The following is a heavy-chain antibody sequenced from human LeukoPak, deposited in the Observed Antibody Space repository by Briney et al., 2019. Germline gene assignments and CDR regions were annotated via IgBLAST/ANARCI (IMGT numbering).Heavy chain of an antibody. V-gene: IGHV4-59*01. CDR2: IYYSGST. CDR3: ARDGAGEMATNGAHSDY. CDR1: GGSISSDY. J-gene: IGHJ4*02. D-gene: IGHD5-24*01. Sequence: SETLSLTCTVSGGSISSDYWSWIRQPPGKGLEWIGYIYYSGSTNYNPSLKSRVTISVDTSKNQFSLKLSSVTAADTAVYYCARDGAGEMATNGAHSDYWGQGTLVTVSS.